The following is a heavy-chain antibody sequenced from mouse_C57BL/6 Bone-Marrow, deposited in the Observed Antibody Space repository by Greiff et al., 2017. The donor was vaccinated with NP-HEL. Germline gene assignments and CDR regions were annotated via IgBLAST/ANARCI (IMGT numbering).Heavy chain of an antibody. D-gene: IGHD2-10*01. CDR3: SYSRPYYAMDY. Sequence: QVQLQQPGAELVKPGASVKLSCKASGYTFTSYWMHWVKQRPGQGLEWIGMIHPNSGSTNYNEKFKSKATLTVDKSASTAYMQLSSLTSEDSAVYYCSYSRPYYAMDYWGQGTSVTVSS. J-gene: IGHJ4*01. CDR1: GYTFTSYW. CDR2: IHPNSGST. V-gene: IGHV1-64*01.